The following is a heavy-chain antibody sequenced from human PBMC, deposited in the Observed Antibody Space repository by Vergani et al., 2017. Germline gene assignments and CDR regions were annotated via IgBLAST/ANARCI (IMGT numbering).Heavy chain of an antibody. CDR2: INAGNGNT. CDR3: ARALGSIVVVPAAISYFDY. V-gene: IGHV1-3*01. CDR1: GYTFTRYA. D-gene: IGHD2-2*01. Sequence: QVQLVQSGAEVKKPGASVKVSCKASGYTFTRYAMHWVRQAPGQRLEWMGWINAGNGNTKYSQEFQGRVTISRDTSASTAYMELSSLRSEDTAVYYCARALGSIVVVPAAISYFDYWGQGTLVTVSS. J-gene: IGHJ4*02.